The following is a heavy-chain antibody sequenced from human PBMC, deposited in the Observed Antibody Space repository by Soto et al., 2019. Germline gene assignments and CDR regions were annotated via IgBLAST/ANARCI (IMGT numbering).Heavy chain of an antibody. CDR3: ARDMGASDAFDI. CDR2: IWYDGSNK. CDR1: GFTFSSYG. D-gene: IGHD1-26*01. J-gene: IGHJ3*02. Sequence: GGSLRLSCAASGFTFSSYGMHWVRQAPGKGLEWVAVIWYDGSNKYYADSVKGRFTISRDNSKNTLYLQMNSLRAEDTAVYYCARDMGASDAFDIWGQGTVVTVSS. V-gene: IGHV3-33*01.